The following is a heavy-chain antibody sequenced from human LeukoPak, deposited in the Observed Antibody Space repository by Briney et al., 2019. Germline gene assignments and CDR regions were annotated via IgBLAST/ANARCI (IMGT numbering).Heavy chain of an antibody. CDR1: GFRFSDYA. D-gene: IGHD6-13*01. CDR2: ISSDGGQK. J-gene: IGHJ4*02. CDR3: ARADSGSWHNFDH. Sequence: QPGRSLRLSCAASGFRFSDYAFHWLRQAPGKGREGGAVISSDGGQKYYADSLKGRFTISRDISKNTLYLEMNNLRGEDTAVYYCARADSGSWHNFDHWGQGPVVTASS. V-gene: IGHV3-30-3*01.